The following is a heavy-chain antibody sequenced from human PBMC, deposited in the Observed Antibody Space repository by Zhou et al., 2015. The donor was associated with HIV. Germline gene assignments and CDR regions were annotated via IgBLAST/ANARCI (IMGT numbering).Heavy chain of an antibody. V-gene: IGHV3-23*02. CDR1: GFTFSKYA. CDR3: VRTPYYSESSGYYYRAGNYFDF. J-gene: IGHJ4*02. Sequence: EVHLSESGGGFVKAGGSVRLSCEASGFTFSKYAMSWVRQSPGRGLEWVSVTSGHGGSGYYGDFVKGRFTISRDHSTDTVYLQMDRLRVEDTAVYFCVRTPYYSESSGYYYRAGNYFDFWGQGARVIVSA. CDR2: TSGHGGSG. D-gene: IGHD3-22*01.